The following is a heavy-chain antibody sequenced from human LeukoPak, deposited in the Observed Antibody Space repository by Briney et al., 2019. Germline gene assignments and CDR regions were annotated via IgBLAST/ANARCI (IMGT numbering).Heavy chain of an antibody. J-gene: IGHJ3*02. CDR2: ISYSGST. Sequence: NPSQTLSLTCSVSGGSISSGGYYWTWIRQHPGKGLEWIGYISYSGSTNYNPSLKSRVTISVDTSKNQFSLKLSSVTAADTAVYYCARAWSRYSSGWYGAGAFDIWGQGTMVTVSS. CDR1: GGSISSGGYY. V-gene: IGHV4-31*03. D-gene: IGHD6-19*01. CDR3: ARAWSRYSSGWYGAGAFDI.